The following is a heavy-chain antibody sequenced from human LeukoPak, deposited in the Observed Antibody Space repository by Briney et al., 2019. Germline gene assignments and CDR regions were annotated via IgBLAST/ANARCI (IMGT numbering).Heavy chain of an antibody. CDR1: GGSISSGGYY. Sequence: SETLSLTCTVSGGSISSGGYYWSWIRQPPGKGLEWIGYIYHSGSTYYNPSLKSRVTISVDRFKNQFSLKLSSVTAADTAVYYCARGILEWPDSNWFDPWGQGTLVTVSS. J-gene: IGHJ5*02. D-gene: IGHD2-15*01. CDR3: ARGILEWPDSNWFDP. CDR2: IYHSGST. V-gene: IGHV4-30-2*01.